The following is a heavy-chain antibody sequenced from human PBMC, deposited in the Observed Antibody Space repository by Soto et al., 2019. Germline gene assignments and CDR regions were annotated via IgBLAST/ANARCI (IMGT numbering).Heavy chain of an antibody. CDR3: ARGNEATPLQLLDY. Sequence: GGSLRLSCEASGFIFRSYAMNWVRQAPGKGLEWVSSISSSSSYIYYADSVKGRFTISRDNAKNSLYLQMNSLRAEDTAVYYCARGNEATPLQLLDYWGQGTLVTVSS. J-gene: IGHJ4*02. V-gene: IGHV3-21*01. CDR1: GFIFRSYA. D-gene: IGHD5-12*01. CDR2: ISSSSSYI.